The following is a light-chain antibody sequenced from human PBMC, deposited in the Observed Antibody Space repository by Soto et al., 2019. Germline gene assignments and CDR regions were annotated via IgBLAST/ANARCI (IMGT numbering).Light chain of an antibody. CDR2: GAS. CDR1: QNINDW. J-gene: IGKJ3*01. CDR3: QRYNYF. V-gene: IGKV1-5*03. Sequence: DLQMTQSPSTLSASVGDRVTITCRASQNINDWLAWYQQKPGKAPKLLIYGASILERGVPSRFSGSGSGTEFTLTINNLQPDDFATYYCQRYNYFFGPGTTVDIK.